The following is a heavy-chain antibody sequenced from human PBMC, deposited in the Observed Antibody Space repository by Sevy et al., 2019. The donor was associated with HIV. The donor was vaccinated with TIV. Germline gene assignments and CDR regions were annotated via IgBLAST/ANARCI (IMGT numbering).Heavy chain of an antibody. Sequence: ASVKVSCKASGYTFTSYGISWVRQAPGQGLEWMGWISAYNGNTNYAQKLQGRVTMTTDTSTSTAYMELRSLRSDDTAVHYCARDPSDYSSSWRKARGNYYYYYGTDVWGQGTTVTVSS. D-gene: IGHD6-13*01. V-gene: IGHV1-18*01. CDR2: ISAYNGNT. CDR3: ARDPSDYSSSWRKARGNYYYYYGTDV. J-gene: IGHJ6*02. CDR1: GYTFTSYG.